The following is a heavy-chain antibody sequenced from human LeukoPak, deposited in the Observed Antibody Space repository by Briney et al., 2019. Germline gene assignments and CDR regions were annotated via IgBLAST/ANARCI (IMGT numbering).Heavy chain of an antibody. CDR3: AREQTRGGDLDY. CDR2: ISGSGHDI. Sequence: GGSLRLSCAASGFTFGDAYMTWVRQAPGNGVEWVAYISGSGHDINRSDSVKGRFTISRDNAKNSLYLQMSSLRVEDTAVYYCAREQTRGGDLDYWGQGAQITVSS. V-gene: IGHV3-11*01. J-gene: IGHJ4*02. CDR1: GFTFGDAY. D-gene: IGHD2-21*02.